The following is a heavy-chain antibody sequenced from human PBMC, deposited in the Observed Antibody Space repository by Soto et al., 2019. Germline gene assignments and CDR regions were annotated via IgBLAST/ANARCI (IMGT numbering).Heavy chain of an antibody. CDR2: VNHSGKT. J-gene: IGHJ4*02. CDR1: GGSFINYS. Sequence: PSETLSLTCAVYGGSFINYSYSWIRQAPGKGLEWIGEVNHSGKTDYNPSLKSRGTISVDTSKNQFSLKLISVTAADTAVYYCGAMYYDFWSATLNSAYWGQGTPVTVSS. V-gene: IGHV4-34*01. D-gene: IGHD3-3*01. CDR3: GAMYYDFWSATLNSAY.